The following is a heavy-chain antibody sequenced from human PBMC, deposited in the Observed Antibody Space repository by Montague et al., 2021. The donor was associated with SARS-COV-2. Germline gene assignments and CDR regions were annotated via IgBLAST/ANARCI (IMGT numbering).Heavy chain of an antibody. D-gene: IGHD4-23*01. CDR2: IYDGGAV. CDR3: VRDHPYGGPRGAYDI. V-gene: IGHV4-59*01. CDR1: GGSITGYY. Sequence: ETLSLTCTVSGGSITGYYWSWLRRSPGKGLEWIAYIYDGGAVNYNPSLGSRVTIPTDTSKNQLSLKVNSVTAADTAVYYCVRDHPYGGPRGAYDIWGQGTVVTVSS. J-gene: IGHJ3*02.